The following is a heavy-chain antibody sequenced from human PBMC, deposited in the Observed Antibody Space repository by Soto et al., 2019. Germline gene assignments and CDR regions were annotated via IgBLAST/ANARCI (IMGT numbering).Heavy chain of an antibody. CDR3: AHTLYDSGTYTFDY. D-gene: IGHD3-10*01. CDR1: GFSLSISGVG. Sequence: QITLKESGPTLVKPTQTLTLTCTFSGFSLSISGVGVGWIRQPPGKPLEWLALIYWDGDKRYSSSLKSRLTLTKDTSNNQVVLTMTNMDPVDTATYYCAHTLYDSGTYTFDYWGQGTLVTVSS. CDR2: IYWDGDK. V-gene: IGHV2-5*02. J-gene: IGHJ4*02.